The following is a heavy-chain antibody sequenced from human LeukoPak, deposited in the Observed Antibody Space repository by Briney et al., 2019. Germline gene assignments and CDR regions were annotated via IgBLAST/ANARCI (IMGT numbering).Heavy chain of an antibody. Sequence: GGSLRPSCAASGFTFSSYEMNWVRQAPGKGLEWVSYISNSGTAIYYADSVKGRFTISRDNAKSSLYLQMNSLRAEDTAVYYCARAGYSMDTEYFQHWGQGTLVTVSS. V-gene: IGHV3-48*03. J-gene: IGHJ1*01. CDR2: ISNSGTAI. D-gene: IGHD5-18*01. CDR3: ARAGYSMDTEYFQH. CDR1: GFTFSSYE.